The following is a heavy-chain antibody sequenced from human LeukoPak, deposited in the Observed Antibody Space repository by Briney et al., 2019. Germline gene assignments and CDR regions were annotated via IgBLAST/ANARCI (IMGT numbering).Heavy chain of an antibody. CDR1: GGSISSYY. CDR3: ARWGMVRGVIPGHFDY. CDR2: IYYSGSA. J-gene: IGHJ4*02. V-gene: IGHV4-59*12. Sequence: SETLSLTCTVSGGSISSYYWSWIRQPPGKGLEWIGYIYYSGSANYNPSLKSRVTISVDTSKNQFSLKLSSVTAADTAVYYCARWGMVRGVIPGHFDYWGQGTLVTVSS. D-gene: IGHD3-10*01.